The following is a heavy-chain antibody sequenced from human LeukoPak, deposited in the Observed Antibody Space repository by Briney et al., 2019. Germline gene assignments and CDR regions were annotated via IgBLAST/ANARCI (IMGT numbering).Heavy chain of an antibody. Sequence: PSETLSLTCTVSGGSISTYYWSWIRQPPGKGLEWIGEINHSGSTNYNPSLKSRVTISVDTSKNQFSLKLSSVTAADTAVYYCARENGSSGWYHYYYMDVWGKGTTVTVSS. CDR1: GGSISTYY. D-gene: IGHD6-19*01. CDR3: ARENGSSGWYHYYYMDV. V-gene: IGHV4-34*01. J-gene: IGHJ6*03. CDR2: INHSGST.